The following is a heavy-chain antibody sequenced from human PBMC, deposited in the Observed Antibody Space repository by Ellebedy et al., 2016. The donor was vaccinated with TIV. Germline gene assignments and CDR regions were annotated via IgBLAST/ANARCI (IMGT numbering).Heavy chain of an antibody. V-gene: IGHV1-18*01. CDR3: ARDPNIVATIGGIDY. D-gene: IGHD5-12*01. CDR1: GYTFTSYG. Sequence: AASVKVSCKASGYTFTSYGISWVRQAPGQGLEWMGWISAYNGNTNYAQKLQGRVTMTTDTSTSTAYMELRNLRSDDTAVYYCARDPNIVATIGGIDYWGQGTLVTVSS. J-gene: IGHJ4*02. CDR2: ISAYNGNT.